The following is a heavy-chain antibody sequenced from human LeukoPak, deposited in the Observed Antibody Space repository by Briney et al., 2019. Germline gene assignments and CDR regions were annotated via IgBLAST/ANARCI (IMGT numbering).Heavy chain of an antibody. Sequence: SGGSLRLSCAASGFTVSSNYMSWVRQAPGKGLEWVSVIYSGGSTYYADSVKGRFTISRDNSKNTLYLQMNSLRAEDTAVYYCARDPTYYGSGSYMYWGQGTLVTVSS. V-gene: IGHV3-53*01. CDR2: IYSGGST. D-gene: IGHD3-10*01. CDR1: GFTVSSNY. J-gene: IGHJ4*02. CDR3: ARDPTYYGSGSYMY.